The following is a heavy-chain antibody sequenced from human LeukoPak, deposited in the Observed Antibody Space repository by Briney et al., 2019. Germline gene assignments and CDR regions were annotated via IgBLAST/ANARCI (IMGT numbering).Heavy chain of an antibody. CDR1: GFNFRDHW. V-gene: IGHV3-7*01. J-gene: IGHJ5*02. CDR2: IDQHGGDK. Sequence: GGSLRLSCAVSGFNFRDHWMDWVRQAPGKGLEWVATIDQHGGDKFSVDSVKGRFIISRDNAKNSVYLQMNSLTVEDTAVYYCARSSLGWFDPWGQGTLVTVSS. D-gene: IGHD7-27*01. CDR3: ARSSLGWFDP.